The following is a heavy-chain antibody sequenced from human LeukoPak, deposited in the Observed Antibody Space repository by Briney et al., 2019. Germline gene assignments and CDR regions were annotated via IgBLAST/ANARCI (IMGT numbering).Heavy chain of an antibody. V-gene: IGHV1-8*01. CDR3: ARGGGGEYLDWFDF. Sequence: ASVKVSCKASGYTFSDHDVNWVRQAPGQGLEWMGWMNPNTGNTGYAQNLQGRVTMTRTNSITTAYMELSSLTSDDTAVYYCARGGGGEYLDWFDFWGQGTLVIVSS. J-gene: IGHJ5*01. CDR2: MNPNTGNT. D-gene: IGHD4-17*01. CDR1: GYTFSDHD.